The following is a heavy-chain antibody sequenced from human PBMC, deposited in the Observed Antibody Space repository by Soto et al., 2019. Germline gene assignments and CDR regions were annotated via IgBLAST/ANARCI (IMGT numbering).Heavy chain of an antibody. D-gene: IGHD5-12*01. CDR1: GGSISSGGYY. CDR3: ARTAPSGYDWDY. J-gene: IGHJ4*02. CDR2: IYYSGST. V-gene: IGHV4-31*03. Sequence: PSETLSLTCTVSGGSISSGGYYGSWIRQHPGKGLEWIGYIYYSGSTYYNPSLKSRVTISVDTSKNQFSLKLSSVTAADTAVYYCARTAPSGYDWDYWGQGTLVTVSS.